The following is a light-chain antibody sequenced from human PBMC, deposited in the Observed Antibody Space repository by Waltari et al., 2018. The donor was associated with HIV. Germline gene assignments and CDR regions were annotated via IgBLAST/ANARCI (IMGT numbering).Light chain of an antibody. Sequence: SSDLTQPPSVSVSPGQTASVPCSAHALRNQFVSWYQMRPGQSPLLVIYQDNKRPSGIPERFSGSNSGDTATLTISGTQVMDEAEYYCQAWGSSTALYVFGTGTKVTVL. CDR1: ALRNQF. CDR2: QDN. J-gene: IGLJ1*01. V-gene: IGLV3-1*01. CDR3: QAWGSSTALYV.